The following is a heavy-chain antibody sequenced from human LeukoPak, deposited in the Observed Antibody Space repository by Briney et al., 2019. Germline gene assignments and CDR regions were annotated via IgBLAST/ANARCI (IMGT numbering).Heavy chain of an antibody. CDR3: ARTWGSSSWYTLEYNWFDP. V-gene: IGHV4-30-4*01. CDR1: GGSISSGDYY. J-gene: IGHJ5*02. D-gene: IGHD6-13*01. CDR2: IYYSGST. Sequence: PSETLSLTCTVSGGSISSGDYYWSWIRQPPGKGLEWIGYIYYSGSTHYNPSLKSRVTISVDTSKNQFSLKRSSVTAADTAVYYCARTWGSSSWYTLEYNWFDPWGQGTLVTVSS.